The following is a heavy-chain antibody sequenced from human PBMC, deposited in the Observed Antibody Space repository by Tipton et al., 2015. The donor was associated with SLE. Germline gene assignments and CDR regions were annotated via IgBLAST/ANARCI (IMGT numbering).Heavy chain of an antibody. Sequence: SLRLSCTASGLTFSTYAMHWVRQAPGKGLEWVAVMSSDGRNKYYADSVKGRFTISRDNAKNSLYLQMNSLRAEDTAVYYCARDQIDLLVHGAFDIWGQGTMVTVSS. V-gene: IGHV3-30*04. CDR2: MSSDGRNK. CDR3: ARDQIDLLVHGAFDI. CDR1: GLTFSTYA. J-gene: IGHJ3*02. D-gene: IGHD6-13*01.